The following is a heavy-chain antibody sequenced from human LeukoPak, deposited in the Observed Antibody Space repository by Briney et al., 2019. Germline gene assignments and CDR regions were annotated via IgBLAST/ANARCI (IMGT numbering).Heavy chain of an antibody. CDR3: AKDRGSRYYGTYFDY. J-gene: IGHJ4*02. Sequence: GGSLRLSCAASGLTFSSYGMHWVRQAPGKGLEWVAVISYDGSKKYHADSVKGRFTISRDNSKNTLYLQMNSLRAEDTAVYYCAKDRGSRYYGTYFDYWGQGTLVTVSS. CDR1: GLTFSSYG. D-gene: IGHD3-10*01. V-gene: IGHV3-30*18. CDR2: ISYDGSKK.